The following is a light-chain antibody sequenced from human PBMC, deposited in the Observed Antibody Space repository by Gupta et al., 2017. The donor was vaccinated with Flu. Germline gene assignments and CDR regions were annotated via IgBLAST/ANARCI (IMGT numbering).Light chain of an antibody. V-gene: IGLV2-23*02. Sequence: VGSSRFCSRVPTTPSQAPEIIIYDLSKAPSGVSGRFSGSKSGDTASLTISGLQAEDEADYYCCAYEGSDTFDVFGGGTKVTVL. CDR2: DLS. J-gene: IGLJ1*01. CDR1: VGSSRF. CDR3: CAYEGSDTFDV.